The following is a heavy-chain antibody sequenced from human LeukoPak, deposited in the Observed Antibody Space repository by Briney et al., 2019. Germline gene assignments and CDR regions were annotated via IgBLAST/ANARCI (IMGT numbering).Heavy chain of an antibody. Sequence: GSLRLTCAASGFAFSTYAIHWVGQAPGHALEWVARVSYDGANKYYADSVRGRFTISRDNSKNMLFLHMDSLRGEDTAVYYCVKDGGDYFDYWGQGTLVTVSS. V-gene: IGHV3-30*01. CDR3: VKDGGDYFDY. CDR2: VSYDGANK. CDR1: GFAFSTYA. D-gene: IGHD3-3*01. J-gene: IGHJ4*02.